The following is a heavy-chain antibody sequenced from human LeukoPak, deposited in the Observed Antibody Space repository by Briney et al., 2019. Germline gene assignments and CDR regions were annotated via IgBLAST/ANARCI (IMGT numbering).Heavy chain of an antibody. CDR3: AKDKFTVTGDY. V-gene: IGHV3-23*01. J-gene: IGHJ4*02. CDR1: GFTFSNYA. D-gene: IGHD4-17*01. Sequence: GGSLRLSCAASGFTFSNYAMSWVRQAPGKGLEWVSAISVNGDSTYYADFVKGRFTISRDISKNTLYLQMNSLRAEDTALYYCAKDKFTVTGDYWGQGTLVTVSS. CDR2: ISVNGDST.